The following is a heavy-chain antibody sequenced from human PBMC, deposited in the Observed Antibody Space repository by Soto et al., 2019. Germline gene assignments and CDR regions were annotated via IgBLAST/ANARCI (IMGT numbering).Heavy chain of an antibody. Sequence: QVQLVESGGGVVQPGRSLRLSCAASGFTFSSYGMHWVRQAPGKGLEWVAVIWYDGSNKYYADSVKGRFTISRDNSKNTLYLQMNSLRAEDTAVYYCARVKARPGIAVAHYYGMDVWGQGTTVTVSS. J-gene: IGHJ6*02. CDR2: IWYDGSNK. D-gene: IGHD6-19*01. CDR1: GFTFSSYG. V-gene: IGHV3-33*01. CDR3: ARVKARPGIAVAHYYGMDV.